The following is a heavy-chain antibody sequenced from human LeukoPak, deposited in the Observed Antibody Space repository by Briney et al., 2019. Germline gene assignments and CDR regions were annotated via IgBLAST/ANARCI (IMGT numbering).Heavy chain of an antibody. J-gene: IGHJ5*02. V-gene: IGHV4-59*01. CDR1: GGSISSYY. CDR2: FYNSENT. D-gene: IGHD6-25*01. CDR3: ARDGSARSLAT. Sequence: SETLSLTCTVSGGSISSYYWSWIRQPPGKGLEWVGCFYNSENTNYNPSLKSRVTISVDTSKNQFSLRLTSVTAADTAVYYCARDGSARSLATWGQGTLVTVSS.